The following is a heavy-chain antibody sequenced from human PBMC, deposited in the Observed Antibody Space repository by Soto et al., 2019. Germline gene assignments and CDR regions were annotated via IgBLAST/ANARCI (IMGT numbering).Heavy chain of an antibody. V-gene: IGHV4-31*03. CDR1: GGSISSGGFY. Sequence: QVQLQESGPGLVKPSQTLSLTCTVSGGSISSGGFYWSWIRQHPGKGLEWIGYIYYSGSTHYNPSLQSRVTISADTSKNQFSLKLSSVTTADTAVYYCARDSYYSSSSESMGGNWFDPWGQGTLVTVSS. J-gene: IGHJ5*02. D-gene: IGHD6-6*01. CDR2: IYYSGST. CDR3: ARDSYYSSSSESMGGNWFDP.